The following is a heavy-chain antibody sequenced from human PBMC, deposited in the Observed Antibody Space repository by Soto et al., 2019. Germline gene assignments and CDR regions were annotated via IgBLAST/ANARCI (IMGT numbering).Heavy chain of an antibody. Sequence: QVQLVQSGAEVKKPGSSVKVSCKASGGTFSSYAISWVRQAPGQGLEWMGGIIPIFGTANYAQKFQGRVTITADESPSTAYMELSSRRSEDTGVYYCAGGATKPPNYYYGMDVWGQGTTVTVSS. CDR2: IIPIFGTA. CDR3: AGGATKPPNYYYGMDV. CDR1: GGTFSSYA. J-gene: IGHJ6*02. V-gene: IGHV1-69*12. D-gene: IGHD3-10*01.